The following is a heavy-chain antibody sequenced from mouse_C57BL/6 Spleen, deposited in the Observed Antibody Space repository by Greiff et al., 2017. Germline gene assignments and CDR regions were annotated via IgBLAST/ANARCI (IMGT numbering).Heavy chain of an antibody. CDR2: IDPNSGGT. D-gene: IGHD1-1*01. CDR1: GYTFTSYW. Sequence: QVHVKQSGAELVKPGASVKLSCKASGYTFTSYWMHWVKQRPGRGLEWIGRIDPNSGGTKYNEKFKSKATLTVDKPSSTAYMQLSSLTSEDSAVYYCARGYYGSSGGYFDVWGTGTTVTGSS. V-gene: IGHV1-72*01. J-gene: IGHJ1*03. CDR3: ARGYYGSSGGYFDV.